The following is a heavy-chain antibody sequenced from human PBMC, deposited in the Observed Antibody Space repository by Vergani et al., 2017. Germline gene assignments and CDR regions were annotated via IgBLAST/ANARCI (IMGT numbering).Heavy chain of an antibody. CDR2: IYPSGGSP. J-gene: IGHJ4*02. D-gene: IGHD6-25*01. CDR3: ARTGSEGFSFDY. V-gene: IGHV1-46*01. Sequence: QVQLVQSGAEVKKPGASVKVSCKASGYTFTSYYMHWVRQAPGLGLEWMGIIYPSGGSPSYAQKFQGRVTLTRDTSTTTVYMELSSLRSEDTAVYYCARTGSEGFSFDYWGQGTLDTVSS. CDR1: GYTFTSYY.